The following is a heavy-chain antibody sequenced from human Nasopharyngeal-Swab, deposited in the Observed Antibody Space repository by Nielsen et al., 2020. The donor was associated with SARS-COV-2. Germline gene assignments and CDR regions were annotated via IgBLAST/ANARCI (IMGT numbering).Heavy chain of an antibody. D-gene: IGHD3-22*01. CDR1: GYSFTSYW. CDR3: ARRLKDYNYYDSSGPDWYFDL. V-gene: IGHV5-51*01. J-gene: IGHJ2*01. CDR2: IYPGDSDT. Sequence: GESLKISCKGSGYSFTSYWIGWVRQMPGKGLEWMGIIYPGDSDTRYSPSFQGQVTISADKSISTAYLQWSSLKASDTAMYYCARRLKDYNYYDSSGPDWYFDLWGRGTPVTVPS.